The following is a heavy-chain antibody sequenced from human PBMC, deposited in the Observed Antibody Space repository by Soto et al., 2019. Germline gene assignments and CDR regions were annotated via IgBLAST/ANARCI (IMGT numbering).Heavy chain of an antibody. CDR1: GYTFTGYY. V-gene: IGHV1-2*02. D-gene: IGHD5-12*01. J-gene: IGHJ4*02. Sequence: DSVKVSCTASGYTFTGYYIHWVRQAPGQGLEWMGWISPNSGGTNYAPNFQGRVTMTRDTSISTAYMELSRLKSDDTAVYYCARDSRSGYDFHYYGYWGQGTLFTVSS. CDR2: ISPNSGGT. CDR3: ARDSRSGYDFHYYGY.